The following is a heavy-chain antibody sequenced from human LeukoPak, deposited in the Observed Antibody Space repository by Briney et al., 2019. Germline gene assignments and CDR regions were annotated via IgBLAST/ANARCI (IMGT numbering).Heavy chain of an antibody. D-gene: IGHD6-19*01. J-gene: IGHJ4*02. Sequence: GASVKVSCKASGYTFTSYYMHWVRQAPGQGLEWMGIINPSGGSTSYAQKFQGRVTMTRDTSTSTVYMELSSLRSGDTAVYYCAGRIPDSSGWGGFDYWGQGTLVTVSS. CDR3: AGRIPDSSGWGGFDY. CDR2: INPSGGST. CDR1: GYTFTSYY. V-gene: IGHV1-46*01.